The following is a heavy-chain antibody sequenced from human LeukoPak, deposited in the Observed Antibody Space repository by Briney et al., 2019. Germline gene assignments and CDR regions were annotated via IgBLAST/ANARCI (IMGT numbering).Heavy chain of an antibody. CDR1: GGSFSGYY. CDR2: INHSGTT. Sequence: SETLSLTCAVYGGSFSGYYWSWIRQPPGKGLEWIGEINHSGTTNYNPSLKSRVTISVHTSQNQFSLTLTSVTAADTAVYYCARARTDFWSGYYVDYWGQGTLVTVSS. J-gene: IGHJ4*02. CDR3: ARARTDFWSGYYVDY. D-gene: IGHD3-3*01. V-gene: IGHV4-34*01.